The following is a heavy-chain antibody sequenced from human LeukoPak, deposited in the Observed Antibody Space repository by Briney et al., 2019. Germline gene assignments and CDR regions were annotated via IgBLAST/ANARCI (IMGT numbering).Heavy chain of an antibody. CDR1: GFTFNTYW. CDR2: IKEDGSAT. D-gene: IGHD5-18*01. CDR3: ARYSPGYVAYDS. Sequence: GGSLRLSCAAFGFTFNTYWMTWVRQAPGKGPEWVANIKEDGSATYYVDSVKGRFTISRDNAKKSLYLQMNSLRAEDTAVYYCARYSPGYVAYDSWGPETLVTVSS. J-gene: IGHJ4*02. V-gene: IGHV3-7*04.